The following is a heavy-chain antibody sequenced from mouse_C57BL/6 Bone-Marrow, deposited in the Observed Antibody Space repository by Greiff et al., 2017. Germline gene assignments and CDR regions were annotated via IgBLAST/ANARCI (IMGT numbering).Heavy chain of an antibody. J-gene: IGHJ2*01. CDR3: ARDYYGSSHFDY. V-gene: IGHV5-4*01. CDR2: ISDGGSYT. CDR1: GFTFSSYA. Sequence: EVQRVESGGGLVKPGGSLKLSCAASGFTFSSYAMSWVRQTPEKRLEWVATISDGGSYTYYPDNVKGRFTTSRDNAKNNLYLQMSHLKSEDTAMYYCARDYYGSSHFDYWGQGTTLPVSS. D-gene: IGHD1-1*01.